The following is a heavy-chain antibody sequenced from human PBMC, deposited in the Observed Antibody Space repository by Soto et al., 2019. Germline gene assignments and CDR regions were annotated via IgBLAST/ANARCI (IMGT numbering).Heavy chain of an antibody. D-gene: IGHD3-3*01. CDR2: ISYDGSNK. J-gene: IGHJ6*03. CDR1: GFTFSSYG. V-gene: IGHV3-30*18. CDR3: AKAGVTIFGVVTKSDMDV. Sequence: GGSLRLSCAASGFTFSSYGMHWVRQAPGKGLEWVAVISYDGSNKYYADSVKGRFNISRDNSKNTLYLQMNSLRAEDTAVFYCAKAGVTIFGVVTKSDMDVWGKGTTVTVSS.